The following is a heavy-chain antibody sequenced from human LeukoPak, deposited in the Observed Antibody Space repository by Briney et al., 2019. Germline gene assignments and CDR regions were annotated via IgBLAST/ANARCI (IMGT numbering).Heavy chain of an antibody. CDR3: ARESVRRISMRAKGYFDY. CDR1: GFTFSSYW. CDR2: IKQDGSEK. D-gene: IGHD3-22*01. V-gene: IGHV3-7*03. J-gene: IGHJ4*02. Sequence: GGSLRLSCAASGFTFSSYWMSWVRQAPGKGLEWVANIKQDGSEKYYVDSVNGRFTISRDNAKNTLFLQMDNLRADDTAIYYCARESVRRISMRAKGYFDYWGRGTRVTVSS.